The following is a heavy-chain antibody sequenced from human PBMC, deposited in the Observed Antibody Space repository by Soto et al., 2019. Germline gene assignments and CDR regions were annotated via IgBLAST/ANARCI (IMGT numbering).Heavy chain of an antibody. D-gene: IGHD3-9*01. Sequence: QVQLVQSGAEVKTPGSSVKVSCKASGGTFSRYSINWVRQAPGQGLEWMGRLIPMFGTTDYAQRFQGRVTFTADESTSTASMEVTNLTSEDTAVYYCARAVVLTFTRFYDMDVWCQGTTVTVSS. CDR1: GGTFSRYS. CDR3: ARAVVLTFTRFYDMDV. V-gene: IGHV1-69*18. J-gene: IGHJ6*02. CDR2: LIPMFGTT.